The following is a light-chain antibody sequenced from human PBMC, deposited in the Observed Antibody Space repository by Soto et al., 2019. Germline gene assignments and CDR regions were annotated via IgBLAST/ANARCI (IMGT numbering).Light chain of an antibody. CDR3: AAWDDSLRGWV. Sequence: QSVLTQPPSVSGAPGQRVTFSCTGSSSNIGAGYDVHWYQQLPGTAPKLLIYANTNRPSGVPDRFSGSKSGTSASLAVSGLRSEDEANYYCAAWDDSLRGWVFGGGTKLTVL. V-gene: IGLV1-40*01. J-gene: IGLJ3*02. CDR1: SSNIGAGYD. CDR2: ANT.